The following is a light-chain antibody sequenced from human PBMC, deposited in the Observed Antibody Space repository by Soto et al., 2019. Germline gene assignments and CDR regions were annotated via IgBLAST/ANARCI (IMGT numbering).Light chain of an antibody. CDR3: QQNYSTPYT. CDR2: SAS. V-gene: IGKV1-39*01. Sequence: DIQMTQSPSSLSASAGDRVTITCRASQSIRGALSWYQQKPGKAPNLLIYSASSLQSGVPSRFSGSGSGTAFTLSISSLQPEDFASYYCQQNYSTPYTFGQGTKLEIK. CDR1: QSIRGA. J-gene: IGKJ2*01.